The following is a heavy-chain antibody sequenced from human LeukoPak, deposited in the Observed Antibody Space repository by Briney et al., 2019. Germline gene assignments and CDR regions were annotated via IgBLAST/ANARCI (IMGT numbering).Heavy chain of an antibody. CDR3: ARDSYSGSPFDY. D-gene: IGHD1-26*01. CDR2: IYYSGST. CDR1: GGSISSYY. Sequence: SETLSLTCTVSGGSISSYYWSWIRQPPGKGLEWIGYIYYSGSTNYNPSLKSRVTISVDTSKNQFSLKLSSVTAADTAVYYCARDSYSGSPFDYWGQETLVTVSS. V-gene: IGHV4-59*01. J-gene: IGHJ4*02.